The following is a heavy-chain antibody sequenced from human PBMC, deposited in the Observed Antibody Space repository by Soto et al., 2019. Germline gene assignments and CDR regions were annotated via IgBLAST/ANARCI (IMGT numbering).Heavy chain of an antibody. CDR3: ARVPPPYEEGAFDI. CDR1: GGSISSGGYY. V-gene: IGHV4-31*03. Sequence: QVQLQESGPGPVKPSQILSLTCTVSGGSISSGGYYCSWIRQHPGKGLEWIGYIYYSGRTYYNPSLKSRVTISVDTSKNQFSLKLSSVPAADTAVYYCARVPPPYEEGAFDIWGQGTMVTVAS. J-gene: IGHJ3*02. D-gene: IGHD3-22*01. CDR2: IYYSGRT.